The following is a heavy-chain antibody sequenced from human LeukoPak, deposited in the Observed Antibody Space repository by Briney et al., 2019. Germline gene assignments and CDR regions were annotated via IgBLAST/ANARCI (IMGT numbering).Heavy chain of an antibody. V-gene: IGHV2-70*11. D-gene: IGHD7-27*01. Sequence: SGPTLVNPTQTLTLTCTFSGFSLNASGMCVSWIRQPPGKALEWLARIDWDDDTYYSTSPNTRLTISKDTSKNQVVLTMTNMDPVDTATYYCARMNRGNYFDYWGQGTLVTVSS. J-gene: IGHJ4*02. CDR1: GFSLNASGMC. CDR3: ARMNRGNYFDY. CDR2: IDWDDDT.